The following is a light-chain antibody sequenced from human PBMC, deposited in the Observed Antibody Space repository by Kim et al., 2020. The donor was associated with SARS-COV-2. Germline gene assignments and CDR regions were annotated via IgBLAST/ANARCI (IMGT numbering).Light chain of an antibody. CDR1: SSDVGGYNY. Sequence: GQSFTISCTGTSSDVGGYNYVSWYQQHPGKVPKVMIYDVSERPSGVPDRFSGSKSGNTASLTISGLQAEDEADYYCCSYAGSYTWVFGGGTQLTVL. V-gene: IGLV2-11*01. CDR3: CSYAGSYTWV. CDR2: DVS. J-gene: IGLJ3*02.